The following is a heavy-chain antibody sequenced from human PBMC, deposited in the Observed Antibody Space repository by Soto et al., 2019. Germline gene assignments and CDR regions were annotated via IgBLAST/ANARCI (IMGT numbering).Heavy chain of an antibody. CDR2: ISSSSSYI. CDR1: GFTFSSYS. V-gene: IGHV3-21*01. D-gene: IGHD3-22*01. J-gene: IGHJ4*02. Sequence: GGSLRLSCAASGFTFSSYSMNWVRQAPGKGLEWVSSISSSSSYIYYADSVKGRFTISRDNAKNSLYLQMNSLRAEDTAVYYCARDPGHYYDSSGYYYRDYWGQGTLVTVSS. CDR3: ARDPGHYYDSSGYYYRDY.